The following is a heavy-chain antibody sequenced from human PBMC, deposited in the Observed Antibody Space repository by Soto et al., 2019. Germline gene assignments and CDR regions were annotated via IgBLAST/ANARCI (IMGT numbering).Heavy chain of an antibody. D-gene: IGHD6-13*01. CDR2: MNPNSGNT. Sequence: GASVKVSCKASGYTFTSYDINWVRQATGQGLEWMGWMNPNSGNTGYAQKFQGRVTMTRNTSISTAYMELSSLRSEDTAVYYCAGGTNHNSSSWYTRYYYYYYGMDVWGQGTTVTAP. CDR3: AGGTNHNSSSWYTRYYYYYYGMDV. CDR1: GYTFTSYD. J-gene: IGHJ6*02. V-gene: IGHV1-8*01.